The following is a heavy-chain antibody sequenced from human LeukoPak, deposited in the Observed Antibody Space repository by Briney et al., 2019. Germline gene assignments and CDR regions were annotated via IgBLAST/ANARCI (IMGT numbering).Heavy chain of an antibody. D-gene: IGHD2-15*01. CDR3: AKGLKGCSGSSCYYFFDF. CDR1: GSTFSNYA. CDR2: ITGSGGDA. V-gene: IGHV3-23*01. Sequence: PGGSLRLSCAASGSTFSNYAMNWVRQAPGKGLEWVSSITGSGGDAYYADSVKGRFTISRDNSKNTLDLQMNSLRAEDTAVYYCAKGLKGCSGSSCYYFFDFWGQGALITVSS. J-gene: IGHJ4*02.